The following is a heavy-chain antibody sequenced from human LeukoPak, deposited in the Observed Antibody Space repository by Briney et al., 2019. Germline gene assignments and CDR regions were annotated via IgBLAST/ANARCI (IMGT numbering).Heavy chain of an antibody. J-gene: IGHJ4*02. V-gene: IGHV3-23*01. CDR2: ISGSGGST. CDR1: GFTFSSYG. CDR3: AKVSALELWLLFGTFDY. D-gene: IGHD5-18*01. Sequence: GGSLRLSCAASGFTFSSYGMSWVRQAPGKGLEWVSAISGSGGSTYYAGSVKGRFTISRDNSKNTLYLQMNSLRAEDTAVYYCAKVSALELWLLFGTFDYWGQGTLVTVSS.